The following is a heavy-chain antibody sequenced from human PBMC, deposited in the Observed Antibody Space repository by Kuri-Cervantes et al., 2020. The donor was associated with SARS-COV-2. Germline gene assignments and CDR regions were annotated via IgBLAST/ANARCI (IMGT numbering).Heavy chain of an antibody. CDR3: ATEEIIADASFDP. J-gene: IGHJ5*02. CDR1: GYTFTSYG. CDR2: ISAYNGNT. Sequence: ASVKVSCKASGYTFTSYGISWVRQAPGQGLEWMGWISAYNGNTNYAQKLQGRVTMTTDTSTSTAYMELRSLRSDDTAVYHCATEEIIADASFDPWGQGTLVTVSS. V-gene: IGHV1-18*01. D-gene: IGHD6-13*01.